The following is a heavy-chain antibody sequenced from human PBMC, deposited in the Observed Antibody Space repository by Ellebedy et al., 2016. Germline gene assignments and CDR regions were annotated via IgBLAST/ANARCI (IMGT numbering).Heavy chain of an antibody. CDR1: GYTFTNYL. J-gene: IGHJ5*01. CDR2: IDPSDSYT. CDR3: ARLFGGSSAYDS. D-gene: IGHD1-26*01. Sequence: GESLKISCKGSGYTFTNYLISWVRQMPGKGLEWMGDIDPSDSYTKYSPSFQGHVSISLDKSISTVYLHLNSLKASDSAMYYCARLFGGSSAYDSWGHGTLVTVSS. V-gene: IGHV5-10-1*01.